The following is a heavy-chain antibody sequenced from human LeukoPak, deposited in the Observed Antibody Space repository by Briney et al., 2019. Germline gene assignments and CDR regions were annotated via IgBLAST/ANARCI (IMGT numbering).Heavy chain of an antibody. Sequence: GGSLRLSCAASGFTVSSNYMSWVRQAPGKGLEWVSVIYSGGSTYYADSVKGRFTISTDHPKNTLYLQMNSLRAEDTAVYFCAKRGVVIRVILVGFHKEAYYFDSWGQGALVTVSS. D-gene: IGHD3-22*01. CDR1: GFTVSSNY. CDR2: IYSGGST. V-gene: IGHV3-53*01. CDR3: AKRGVVIRVILVGFHKEAYYFDS. J-gene: IGHJ4*02.